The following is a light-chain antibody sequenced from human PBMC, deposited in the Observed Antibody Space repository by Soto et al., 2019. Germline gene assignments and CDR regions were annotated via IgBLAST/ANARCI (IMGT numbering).Light chain of an antibody. CDR1: SFNIGSRT. CDR2: NND. J-gene: IGLJ1*01. Sequence: QSVLTQPPSVSGTPGQRVTIACSGSSFNIGSRTVSWYQHPPGTAPKLLIFNNDQRPSGVPERFSGSKSGSSASLAVSGLQSEDEADYFCAAWDDSLNAYVFGSGTKV. V-gene: IGLV1-44*01. CDR3: AAWDDSLNAYV.